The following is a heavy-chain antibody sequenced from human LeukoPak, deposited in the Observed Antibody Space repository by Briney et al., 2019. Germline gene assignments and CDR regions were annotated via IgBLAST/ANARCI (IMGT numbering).Heavy chain of an antibody. Sequence: PGGSLRLSCAASGFTFSSYAMSWVRQAPGRGLEWVSAISGSGGSTYYADSVKGRFTISRDNSKDTLYLQMNSLRAEDTAVYYCAKGGGVVVPAAHEPWGQGTLVTVSS. CDR2: ISGSGGST. J-gene: IGHJ5*02. CDR3: AKGGGVVVPAAHEP. V-gene: IGHV3-23*01. CDR1: GFTFSSYA. D-gene: IGHD2-2*01.